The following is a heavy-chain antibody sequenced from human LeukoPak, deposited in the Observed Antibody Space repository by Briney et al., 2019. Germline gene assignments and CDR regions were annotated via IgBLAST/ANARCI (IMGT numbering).Heavy chain of an antibody. J-gene: IGHJ4*02. V-gene: IGHV3-20*04. CDR1: GFTFDDYG. CDR2: INWNGGST. Sequence: GGSLRLSCAASGFTFDDYGMSWVRQAPGKGLEWDSGINWNGGSTGYADSVKVRFTISRDNAKNSLYLQMNSLRAEDTALYYCARDSVYYDFWSGYYTGGFWDYWGQGTLVTVSS. D-gene: IGHD3-3*01. CDR3: ARDSVYYDFWSGYYTGGFWDY.